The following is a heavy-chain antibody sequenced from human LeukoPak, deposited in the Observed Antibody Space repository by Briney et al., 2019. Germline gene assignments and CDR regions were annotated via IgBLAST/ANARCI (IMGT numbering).Heavy chain of an antibody. CDR1: GGTFSSYT. V-gene: IGHV1-69*02. CDR3: ARGADFYYYGMDV. CDR2: IIPILGIA. J-gene: IGHJ6*02. Sequence: SVKVSCKASGGTFSSYTISWVRQAPGQGLEWMGRIIPILGIANYAQKFQGRVTITADKSTSTAYTELSSLRSEDTAVYYCARGADFYYYGMDVWGQGTTVTVSS.